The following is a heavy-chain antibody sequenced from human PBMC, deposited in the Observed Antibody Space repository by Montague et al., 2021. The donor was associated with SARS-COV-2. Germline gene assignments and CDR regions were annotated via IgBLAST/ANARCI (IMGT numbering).Heavy chain of an antibody. D-gene: IGHD3-22*01. Sequence: SETLSLTCTVSGGSISSSSYYWGWIRQPPGKGLEWIGSIYYSGSTYYNPSLKSRVTISVDTSKNQFSLKLSSVTAADTAVYYCARQFPVTMIVVVISGRFDYWGQGTLVTVSS. CDR3: ARQFPVTMIVVVISGRFDY. CDR2: IYYSGST. V-gene: IGHV4-39*01. CDR1: GGSISSSSYY. J-gene: IGHJ4*02.